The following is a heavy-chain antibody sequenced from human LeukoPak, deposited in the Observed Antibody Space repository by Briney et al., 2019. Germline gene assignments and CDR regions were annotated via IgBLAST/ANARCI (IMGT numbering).Heavy chain of an antibody. D-gene: IGHD1-26*01. Sequence: ASVKVSCKVSGYTLTELSMHWVRQAPGKGLEWMGGFDPEDGETICAQKFQGRVTMTEDTSTDTAYMELSSLRSEDTAVYYCATRLSYSGSYRGSWFDPWGQGTLVTVSS. CDR3: ATRLSYSGSYRGSWFDP. J-gene: IGHJ5*02. CDR2: FDPEDGET. CDR1: GYTLTELS. V-gene: IGHV1-24*01.